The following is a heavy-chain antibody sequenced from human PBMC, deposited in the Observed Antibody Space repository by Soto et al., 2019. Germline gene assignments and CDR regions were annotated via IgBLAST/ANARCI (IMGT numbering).Heavy chain of an antibody. CDR2: INTNTGNP. V-gene: IGHV7-4-1*01. CDR3: ARAIGLDIVLVPAASWFDP. D-gene: IGHD2-2*03. CDR1: GYTFTSYA. J-gene: IGHJ5*02. Sequence: QVQLVQSGSELKKPGASVKVSCKASGYTFTSYAMNWVRQAPGQGLEWMGWINTNTGNPTYAQGFTGRFVFSLDTSVSTAYLQICSLKAEDTAVYYCARAIGLDIVLVPAASWFDPWGQGTLVTVSS.